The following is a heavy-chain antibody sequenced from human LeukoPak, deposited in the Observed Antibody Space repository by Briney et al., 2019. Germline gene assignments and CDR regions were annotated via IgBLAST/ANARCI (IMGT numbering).Heavy chain of an antibody. CDR2: ISGSGYTT. CDR3: VTDYYDSSGDYTVDH. J-gene: IGHJ4*02. CDR1: GLTFSRYG. D-gene: IGHD3-22*01. V-gene: IGHV3-23*01. Sequence: GGPLGLFCAASGLTFSRYGMSGVRQAPGKGREWVTVISGSGYTTHYADFVKGRFTISRDNSKNTLYLQMNSLRAEDTAEYYCVTDYYDSSGDYTVDHWGQGTLVAVSS.